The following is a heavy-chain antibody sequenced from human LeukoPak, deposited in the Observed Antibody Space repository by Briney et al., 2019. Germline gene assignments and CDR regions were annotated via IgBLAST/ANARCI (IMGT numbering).Heavy chain of an antibody. D-gene: IGHD3-16*02. Sequence: GGSLRLSCAASGFTFSNYWMHWVRQAPGKGLVWVSRIDTDGSSTTYADSVRGRFTTSRDNAKNTLYLQMNSLRAEDTAVYYCAKGGNDYVWGSYPLYFDYWGQGTLVTVSS. CDR3: AKGGNDYVWGSYPLYFDY. J-gene: IGHJ4*02. CDR2: IDTDGSST. CDR1: GFTFSNYW. V-gene: IGHV3-74*01.